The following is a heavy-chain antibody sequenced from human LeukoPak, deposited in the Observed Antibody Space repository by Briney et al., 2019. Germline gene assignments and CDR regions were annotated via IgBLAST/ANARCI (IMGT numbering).Heavy chain of an antibody. D-gene: IGHD3-10*01. J-gene: IGHJ4*02. Sequence: ASVKVSCKASGYTFSGTGWYLYWLRQAPGQGLECMGWIYPYTGATHYAQKSQGRVAMTRDTSISTAYVELSRLRPDDTAVYYCARDGPAQMVDFDYWGQGTLVTVSS. V-gene: IGHV1-2*02. CDR1: GYTFSGTGWY. CDR2: IYPYTGAT. CDR3: ARDGPAQMVDFDY.